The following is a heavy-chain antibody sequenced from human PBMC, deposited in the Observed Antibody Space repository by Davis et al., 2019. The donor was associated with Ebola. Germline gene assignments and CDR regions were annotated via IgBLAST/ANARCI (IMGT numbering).Heavy chain of an antibody. D-gene: IGHD3-16*02. Sequence: ASVKVSCKASGYTFTGYYMHWVRQAPGQGLEWMGWINPNSGGTNYAQKFQGWVTMTRDTSISTAYMELSRLRSDDTAVYYCARDVGLWGSYRTTYYYYGMDVWGQGTTVTVSS. CDR3: ARDVGLWGSYRTTYYYYGMDV. CDR1: GYTFTGYY. CDR2: INPNSGGT. V-gene: IGHV1-2*04. J-gene: IGHJ6*02.